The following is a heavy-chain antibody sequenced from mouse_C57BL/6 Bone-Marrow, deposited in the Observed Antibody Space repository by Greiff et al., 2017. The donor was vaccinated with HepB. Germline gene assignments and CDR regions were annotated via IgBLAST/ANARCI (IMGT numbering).Heavy chain of an antibody. V-gene: IGHV3-8*01. D-gene: IGHD2-1*01. J-gene: IGHJ1*03. CDR3: ARYDGNFPYWYFDV. CDR2: ISYSGST. Sequence: EVKLVESGPGLAKPSQTLSLTCSVTGYSITSDYWNWTRKFPGNKLEYMGYISYSGSTYYNPSLKSRISITRDTSKNQYYLQLNSVTTEDTATYYCARYDGNFPYWYFDVWGTGTTVTVSS. CDR1: GYSITSDY.